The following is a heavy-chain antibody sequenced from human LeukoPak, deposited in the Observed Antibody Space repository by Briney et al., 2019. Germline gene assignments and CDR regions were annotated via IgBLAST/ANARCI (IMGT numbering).Heavy chain of an antibody. D-gene: IGHD3-22*01. CDR1: GHTFTGYY. J-gene: IGHJ4*02. CDR3: ARGAPTYYYDSSGYD. V-gene: IGHV1-2*02. CDR2: INPNSGGT. Sequence: ASVKVSCKASGHTFTGYYMHWVRQAPGQGLEWMGWINPNSGGTNYAQKFQGRVTMTRDTSISTAYMELSRLRSDDTAVYYCARGAPTYYYDSSGYDWGQGTLVTVSS.